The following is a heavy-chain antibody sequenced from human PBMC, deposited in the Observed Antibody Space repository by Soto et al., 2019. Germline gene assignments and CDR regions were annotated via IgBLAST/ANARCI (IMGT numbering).Heavy chain of an antibody. CDR3: ARFRYQLPGGDY. V-gene: IGHV1-3*05. Sequence: QVQLVQSGAEEKKPGASVKVSCKASGYTFTSYAMHWVRQAPGQRLEWMGWINAGNGNTKYSQKFQGRVTITRNTSASTAYMELSSLRSEDTAVYYCARFRYQLPGGDYWGQGTLVTVSS. J-gene: IGHJ4*02. D-gene: IGHD2-2*01. CDR2: INAGNGNT. CDR1: GYTFTSYA.